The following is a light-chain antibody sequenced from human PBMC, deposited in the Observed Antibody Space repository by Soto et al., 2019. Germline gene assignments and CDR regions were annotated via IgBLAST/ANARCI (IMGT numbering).Light chain of an antibody. Sequence: EVVLTPSPATLSLSPVERATLSCRASENVRTFVDWYQQKPGQAPRLLIYGASNRATGIPARFSGSGSGTDFTLTISDLEPEDFAVYYCQQYNKWPPETFGQGTKVDIK. J-gene: IGKJ1*01. CDR2: GAS. V-gene: IGKV3-11*01. CDR1: ENVRTF. CDR3: QQYNKWPPET.